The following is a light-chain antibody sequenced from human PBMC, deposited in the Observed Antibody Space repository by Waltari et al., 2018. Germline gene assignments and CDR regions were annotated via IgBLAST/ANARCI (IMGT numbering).Light chain of an antibody. Sequence: QAGRTQPPAVSTDLGQTATLTCTGSSDTVGNPGSAWLQQHQGHPPRLLSYGNNNRPSGISERLSASRSGNTASLTITGLQPEDEADYYCSAWDSSLSALVLGGGTRLTVL. J-gene: IGLJ3*02. CDR2: GNN. CDR1: SDTVGNPG. V-gene: IGLV10-54*01. CDR3: SAWDSSLSALV.